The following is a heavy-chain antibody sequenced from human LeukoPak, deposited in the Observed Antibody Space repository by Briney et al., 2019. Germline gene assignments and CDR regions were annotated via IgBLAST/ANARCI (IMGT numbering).Heavy chain of an antibody. J-gene: IGHJ4*02. CDR2: ISYDGSNK. V-gene: IGHV3-30-3*01. D-gene: IGHD6-13*01. CDR3: ARDSAIAAAGGYFDY. Sequence: GGSLRLSCAASGFTFSSYAMHWVRQAPGKGLEWVAVISYDGSNKYYADSVKGRFTISRDNSTNTLYLQMNSLRAADTAVYYCARDSAIAAAGGYFDYWGQGTLVTVSS. CDR1: GFTFSSYA.